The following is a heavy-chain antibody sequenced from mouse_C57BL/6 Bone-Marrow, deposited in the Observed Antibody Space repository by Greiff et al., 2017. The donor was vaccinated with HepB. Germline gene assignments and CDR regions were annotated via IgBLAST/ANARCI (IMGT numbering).Heavy chain of an antibody. V-gene: IGHV1-64*01. Sequence: QVQLQQPEAELVKPGASVKLSCKASGYTFTSYWMHWVKQRPGQGLEWIGMIHPNSGSTNYNEKFKSKATLTVDKSSSTAYMQLSSLTSEDSAVYYCARSITTVVATPWYFDVWGTGTTVTVSS. D-gene: IGHD1-1*01. CDR3: ARSITTVVATPWYFDV. J-gene: IGHJ1*03. CDR1: GYTFTSYW. CDR2: IHPNSGST.